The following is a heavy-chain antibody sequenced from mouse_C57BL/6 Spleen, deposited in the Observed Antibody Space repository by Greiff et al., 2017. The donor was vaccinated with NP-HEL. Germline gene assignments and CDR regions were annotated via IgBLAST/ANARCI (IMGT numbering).Heavy chain of an antibody. CDR3: ARFPYGNYGGYYFDY. J-gene: IGHJ2*01. Sequence: QVQLQQPGAELVKPGASVKLSCKASGYTFTSYWMQWVKQRPGPGLEWIGEIDPSDSYTNYNQKFKGKATLTVDTSSSTAYMQLSSLTSEDSAVYYCARFPYGNYGGYYFDYWGQGTTLTVSS. CDR2: IDPSDSYT. D-gene: IGHD2-1*01. V-gene: IGHV1-50*01. CDR1: GYTFTSYW.